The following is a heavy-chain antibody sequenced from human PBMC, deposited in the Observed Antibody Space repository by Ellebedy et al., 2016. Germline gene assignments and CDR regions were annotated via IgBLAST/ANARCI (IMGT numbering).Heavy chain of an antibody. D-gene: IGHD4-23*01. CDR1: AFTFSHYT. Sequence: GESLKISXAASAFTFSHYTMHWVRQAPGKGLEWVAGISYDESNEYYSDADSVKGRFSVSRDNSKNTLFLQANSLRGEDTAVYYCAREAGDNGAFDIWGQGTVVTVSS. CDR3: AREAGDNGAFDI. CDR2: ISYDESNE. V-gene: IGHV3-30-3*01. J-gene: IGHJ3*02.